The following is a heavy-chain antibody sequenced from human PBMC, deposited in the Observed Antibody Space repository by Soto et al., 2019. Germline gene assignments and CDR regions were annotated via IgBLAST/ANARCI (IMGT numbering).Heavy chain of an antibody. Sequence: GGSLRLSCAASGFTFSSYAMSWVRQAPGKGLEWVSAISGSGGSTYYADSVKGRFTISRDNSKNTLYLQMNSLRAEDTAVYYCAKDGNDILTGYYVYYFDYWGQGTLVTVSS. J-gene: IGHJ4*02. CDR2: ISGSGGST. D-gene: IGHD3-9*01. CDR3: AKDGNDILTGYYVYYFDY. V-gene: IGHV3-23*01. CDR1: GFTFSSYA.